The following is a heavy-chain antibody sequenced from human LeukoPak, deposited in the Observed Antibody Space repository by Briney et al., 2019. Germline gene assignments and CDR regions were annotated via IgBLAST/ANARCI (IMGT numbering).Heavy chain of an antibody. V-gene: IGHV3-21*01. J-gene: IGHJ6*03. Sequence: KPGGSLRLSCAASGFTFSSYSMNWVRQAPGKVLEWVSSISSSSSYIYYADSVKGRFTISRDNAKNSLYLQMNSLRAEDTAVYYCARDLHTAYYYYMDVWGKGTTVTVSS. CDR2: ISSSSSYI. CDR3: ARDLHTAYYYYMDV. CDR1: GFTFSSYS.